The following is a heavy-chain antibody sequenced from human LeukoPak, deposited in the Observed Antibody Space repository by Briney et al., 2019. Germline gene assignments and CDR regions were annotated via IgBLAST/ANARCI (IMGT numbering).Heavy chain of an antibody. V-gene: IGHV3-30-3*01. CDR3: ARDGASQVSNPPFPDY. CDR2: ISYDGSNK. D-gene: IGHD1-14*01. J-gene: IGHJ4*02. CDR1: GFTFSSYA. Sequence: GRSLRLSCAASGFTFSSYAMHWVRQAPRKGLEWVAVISYDGSNKYYADSVKGRFTISRDNSKNTLYLQMNSLRAEDTAVYYCARDGASQVSNPPFPDYWGQGTLVTVSS.